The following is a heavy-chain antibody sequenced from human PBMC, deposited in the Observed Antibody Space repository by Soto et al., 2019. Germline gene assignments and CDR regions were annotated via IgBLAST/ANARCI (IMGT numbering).Heavy chain of an antibody. CDR1: GFTFSSYA. CDR3: ARRGGALGY. D-gene: IGHD3-16*01. V-gene: IGHV3-23*01. Sequence: EVQLMESGGGLVQPGGSLRLSCAASGFTFSSYAMSWVRQAPGKGLEWVSVITGSGSTTSYADSVKGRFTISRDNSKNTLYLQMNTPRAEDTAVYYCARRGGALGYWGQGTLVTVSS. CDR2: ITGSGSTT. J-gene: IGHJ4*02.